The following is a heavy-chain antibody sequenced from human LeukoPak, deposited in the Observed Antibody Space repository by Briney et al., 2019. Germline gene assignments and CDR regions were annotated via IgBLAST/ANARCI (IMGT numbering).Heavy chain of an antibody. CDR2: IIPILGIA. D-gene: IGHD3-10*01. V-gene: IGHV1-69*04. Sequence: SVKVSCKASAGTFSSYATSWVRQAPGQGREWMGRIIPILGIANYAQKFQGRVTITAEKSTSTAYMELSNLRSEDTAVYYCARARCGELFPFDYWGQGTLVTVSS. CDR1: AGTFSSYA. CDR3: ARARCGELFPFDY. J-gene: IGHJ4*02.